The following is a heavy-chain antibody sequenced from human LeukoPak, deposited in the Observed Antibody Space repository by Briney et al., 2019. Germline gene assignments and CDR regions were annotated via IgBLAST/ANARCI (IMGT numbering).Heavy chain of an antibody. CDR2: ISGSGGST. CDR1: GFTFSSYS. J-gene: IGHJ5*02. D-gene: IGHD2-15*01. Sequence: GGSLRLSCAASGFTFSSYSMNWVRQAPGKGLEWVSAISGSGGSTYYADSVKGRFTISRDNSKNTLYLQMNSLRAEDTAVYYCAKAKYCSGGSCYSWSSSWFDPWGQGTLVTVSS. CDR3: AKAKYCSGGSCYSWSSSWFDP. V-gene: IGHV3-23*01.